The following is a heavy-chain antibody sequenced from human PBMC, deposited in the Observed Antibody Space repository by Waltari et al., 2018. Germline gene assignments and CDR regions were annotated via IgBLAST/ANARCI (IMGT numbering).Heavy chain of an antibody. Sequence: QVQLQQWGAGLLKPSETLSLTCAVYGGSFSGYSWTWIRQSPGKGLECIGEINQSGSHNYNPSLEGRVTISVDTAKSQFSLNLRSVTAADTAVYYCARAPYSSSWTVRWFDPWGQGIPVTVSS. CDR1: GGSFSGYS. CDR2: INQSGSH. V-gene: IGHV4-34*01. J-gene: IGHJ5*02. D-gene: IGHD6-13*01. CDR3: ARAPYSSSWTVRWFDP.